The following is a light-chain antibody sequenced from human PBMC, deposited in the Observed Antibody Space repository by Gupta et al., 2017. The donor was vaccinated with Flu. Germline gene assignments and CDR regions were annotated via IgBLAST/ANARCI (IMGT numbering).Light chain of an antibody. CDR2: GAS. J-gene: IGKJ2*01. CDR3: QHYKSWPPADT. V-gene: IGKV3-15*01. Sequence: LSVSPGERATRACRASQSVARNVAWDQQKPGQAPRLLIDGASTRATGMPARWRGSGSGTAFTLTISSLQSEDFAVYDGQHYKSWPPADTFGQGTKLEIK. CDR1: QSVARN.